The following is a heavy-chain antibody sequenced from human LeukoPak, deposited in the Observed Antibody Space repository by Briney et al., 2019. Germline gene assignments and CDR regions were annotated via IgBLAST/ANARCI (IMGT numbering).Heavy chain of an antibody. D-gene: IGHD6-19*01. Sequence: GASVKVSCKASGYTFTEYALHWVRLAPGHGLEWMGWINADSGNTESSQRFQGRLSITWDTSATTAYMELSRLTSEDTAVYYCARGGPNRSGWTLDYWGPGTLVTVSS. J-gene: IGHJ4*02. CDR1: GYTFTEYA. CDR2: INADSGNT. V-gene: IGHV1-3*01. CDR3: ARGGPNRSGWTLDY.